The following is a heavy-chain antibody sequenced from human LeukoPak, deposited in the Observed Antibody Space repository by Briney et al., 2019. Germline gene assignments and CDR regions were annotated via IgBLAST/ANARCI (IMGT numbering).Heavy chain of an antibody. V-gene: IGHV3-30*03. CDR3: ARGFSNYFDS. CDR2: ISYDGSNK. CDR1: GFTFSSYS. J-gene: IGHJ4*02. Sequence: GGSLRLSCAASGFTFSSYSMNWVRQAPGKGLEWVAVISYDGSNKYYADSVKGRFTISRDNSKNTLYLQMNSLRAEDTAVYYCARGFSNYFDSWGQGTLVTVSS.